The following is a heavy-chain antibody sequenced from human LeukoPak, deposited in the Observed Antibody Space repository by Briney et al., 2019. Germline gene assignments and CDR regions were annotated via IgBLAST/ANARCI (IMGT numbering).Heavy chain of an antibody. CDR3: VRDPSYIVVVSSTVTGFDP. J-gene: IGHJ5*02. Sequence: GASVTVSCMASGYTLTSYGNSGVRQAPGQGLEWVGWISAYNGNTNHAQKLQCRVTMTTDTSTSTAYMELRSLRSDDAAVYDCVRDPSYIVVVSSTVTGFDPWGQGTLVTVSS. CDR1: GYTLTSYG. CDR2: ISAYNGNT. V-gene: IGHV1-18*01. D-gene: IGHD2-2*01.